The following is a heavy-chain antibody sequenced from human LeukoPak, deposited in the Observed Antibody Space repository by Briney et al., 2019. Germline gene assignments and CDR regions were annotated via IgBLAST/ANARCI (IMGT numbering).Heavy chain of an antibody. CDR2: ITYSGST. V-gene: IGHV4-39*01. CDR3: ARRGDSYAVFDY. D-gene: IGHD5-18*01. J-gene: IGHJ4*02. Sequence: SETLSLTCTVSGGSISSSSYYRGWIRQPPGKGLEWIGTITYSGSTYFSPSVKSRVTMSMDTSKNQFSLKLSSVTAADTAVYYCARRGDSYAVFDYWGQGTLVTVSS. CDR1: GGSISSSSYY.